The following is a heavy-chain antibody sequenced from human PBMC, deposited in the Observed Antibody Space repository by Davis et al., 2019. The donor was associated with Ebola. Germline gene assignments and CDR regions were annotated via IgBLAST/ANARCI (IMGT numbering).Heavy chain of an antibody. CDR3: AHTRWLVRFSVFGDWFDP. CDR2: IDWDGDE. J-gene: IGHJ5*02. V-gene: IGHV2-70*12. Sequence: SGPTLVKPTQTLTLTCTFSGFSLSTSGVGVGWIRQPPGKALEWLALIDWDGDEYYSTSLKTRLTISRDASKNQVVLTMTNMDPVDTATYYCAHTRWLVRFSVFGDWFDPWGQGTLVTVSS. D-gene: IGHD6-19*01. CDR1: GFSLSTSGVG.